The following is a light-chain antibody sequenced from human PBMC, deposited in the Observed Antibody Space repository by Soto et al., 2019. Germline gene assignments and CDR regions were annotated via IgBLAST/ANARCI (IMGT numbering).Light chain of an antibody. CDR2: EVS. V-gene: IGLV2-14*01. Sequence: QSALTQPASVSGSPGQSITISCTGTSSDVGGYNHVSWYQIHPGKAPKLIICEVSNRPSGVSYRFSGSKSGNTASLTISGLRAEDEADYYCTSFTTTSIWVFGGGTKLTVL. CDR3: TSFTTTSIWV. J-gene: IGLJ3*02. CDR1: SSDVGGYNH.